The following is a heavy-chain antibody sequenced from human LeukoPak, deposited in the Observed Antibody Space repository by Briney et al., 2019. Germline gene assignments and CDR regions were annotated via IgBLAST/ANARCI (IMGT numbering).Heavy chain of an antibody. CDR3: ARYCSSTNCYHWYFDL. Sequence: SEALSLTCTVSGGSISSYYWSWIRQPAGRGLEWIGRIYTSGSTNYNPPLESRVTMSVDTSKNQFSLRLSSVTAADTAVYYCARYCSSTNCYHWYFDLWGRGTPVTVSS. J-gene: IGHJ2*01. V-gene: IGHV4-4*07. D-gene: IGHD2-2*01. CDR1: GGSISSYY. CDR2: IYTSGST.